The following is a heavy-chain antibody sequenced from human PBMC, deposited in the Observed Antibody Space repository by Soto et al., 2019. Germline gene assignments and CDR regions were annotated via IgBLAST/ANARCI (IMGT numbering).Heavy chain of an antibody. J-gene: IGHJ6*02. CDR1: GYSISSSHW. V-gene: IGHV4-28*01. CDR2: IYYSGST. D-gene: IGHD5-18*01. Sequence: QVQLQESGPGLVKPSDTLSLTCAVSGYSISSSHWWGWIRQPPGKGLEWIGYIYYSGSTYYNPSLKSRVTMSVDTSKNQYALKVSSVTAVDTAVYYCARSYRDYGMDVWGQGTTVTVSS. CDR3: ARSYRDYGMDV.